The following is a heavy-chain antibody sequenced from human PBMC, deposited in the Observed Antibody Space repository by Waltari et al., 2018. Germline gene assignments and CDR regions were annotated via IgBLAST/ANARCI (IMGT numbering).Heavy chain of an antibody. Sequence: EAQLVESGGGLVQSGGSLRLSCVASGFTFSSYWMSWVRQAPGKGLEWVANIKQDGSEKYYVDSVKGRFTISRDNAKNSLYLQMNSLRAEDTAVYYCAREYGSGGGWFDPWGQGTLVTVSS. CDR2: IKQDGSEK. V-gene: IGHV3-7*01. D-gene: IGHD3-10*01. J-gene: IGHJ5*02. CDR1: GFTFSSYW. CDR3: AREYGSGGGWFDP.